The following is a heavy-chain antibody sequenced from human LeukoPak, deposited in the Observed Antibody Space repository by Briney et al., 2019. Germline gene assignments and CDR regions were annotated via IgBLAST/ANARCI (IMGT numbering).Heavy chain of an antibody. Sequence: SETRSLTCTVSGGSISSDSYYWNWIRQPAGRGLEWIGRIYAPENTNYNPSLKSRVTISVDTSKNQFSLKLSSVTAADTAVYYCARGFHQYCSSSACYGPSDYWGQGTLVTVSS. CDR3: ARGFHQYCSSSACYGPSDY. J-gene: IGHJ4*02. D-gene: IGHD2-2*01. V-gene: IGHV4-61*02. CDR2: IYAPENT. CDR1: GGSISSDSYY.